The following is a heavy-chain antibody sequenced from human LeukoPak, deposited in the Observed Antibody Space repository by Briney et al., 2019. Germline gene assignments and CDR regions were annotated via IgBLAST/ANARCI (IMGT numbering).Heavy chain of an antibody. D-gene: IGHD6-13*01. V-gene: IGHV3-21*01. CDR1: GFTFSSYS. CDR3: ARDLDSSSWYNGGYYYYGMDV. CDR2: ISSSSSYI. Sequence: GGSLRRSCAASGFTFSSYSMNWVRQAPGKGLEWVSSISSSSSYIYYADSVKGRFTISRDNAKNSLYLQMNSLRAEDTAVYYCARDLDSSSWYNGGYYYYGMDVWGQGTTVTVSS. J-gene: IGHJ6*02.